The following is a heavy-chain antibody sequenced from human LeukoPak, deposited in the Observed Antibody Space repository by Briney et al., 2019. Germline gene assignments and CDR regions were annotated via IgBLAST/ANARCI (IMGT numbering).Heavy chain of an antibody. CDR2: ISSNGGRT. V-gene: IGHV3-64D*06. J-gene: IGHJ4*02. D-gene: IGHD5-24*01. Sequence: GRSLRLSWSASGLTFSTSAIHWVRQAPGKGLEYVSAISSNGGRTYYAGSVKGRFTNSRDNPKHTPSLHMSSLRPDGTAVYYCVRDRNYYFFDLWGQGTLVTVSS. CDR3: VRDRNYYFFDL. CDR1: GLTFSTSA.